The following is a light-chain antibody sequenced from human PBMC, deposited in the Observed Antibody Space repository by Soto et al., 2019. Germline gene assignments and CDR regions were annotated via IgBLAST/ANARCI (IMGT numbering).Light chain of an antibody. CDR3: QSYDSSLNSFV. CDR2: ENN. J-gene: IGLJ3*02. V-gene: IGLV1-40*01. CDR1: SSNIGAGHD. Sequence: QSALTQPPSVSGAPGQRVTISCAGSSSNIGAGHDVHWYHQIPGTAPRLLIFENNNRPSGVPDRFFVSKSGSSASLAITGLQTEDEADYYCQSYDSSLNSFVFGGGTKVTV.